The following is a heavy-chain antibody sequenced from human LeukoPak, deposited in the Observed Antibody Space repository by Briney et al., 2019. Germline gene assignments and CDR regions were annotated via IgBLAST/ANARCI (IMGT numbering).Heavy chain of an antibody. Sequence: PGGSLRLSCAASGFTFSSYSMNWVRQAPGKGLEWVSSISGSSSYIYYADSVKGRFTISRDNAKNSLYLQMNSLRAEDTAVYYCARTYYDVLTGYREGYDYWGQGTLVTVSS. D-gene: IGHD3-9*01. CDR1: GFTFSSYS. CDR3: ARTYYDVLTGYREGYDY. CDR2: ISGSSSYI. V-gene: IGHV3-21*01. J-gene: IGHJ4*02.